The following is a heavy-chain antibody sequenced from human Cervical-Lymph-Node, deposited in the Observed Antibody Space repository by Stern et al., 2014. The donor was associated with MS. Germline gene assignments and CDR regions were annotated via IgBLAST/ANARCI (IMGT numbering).Heavy chain of an antibody. D-gene: IGHD2-2*01. V-gene: IGHV1-18*04. Sequence: VQLVESGAEVKKPGASVKVSCKASGYTFTSYGISWVRQAPGQGLEWMGWLSAYNGNTNYAQKLQGRVTMTTDTSTSTAYMELRSLRSDDTAVYYCARVRECSSTSCLTYGMDVWGQGTTVTVSS. CDR1: GYTFTSYG. CDR2: LSAYNGNT. CDR3: ARVRECSSTSCLTYGMDV. J-gene: IGHJ6*02.